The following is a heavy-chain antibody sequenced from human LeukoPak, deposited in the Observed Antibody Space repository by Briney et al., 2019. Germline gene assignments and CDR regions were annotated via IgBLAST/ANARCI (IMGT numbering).Heavy chain of an antibody. CDR1: GFILSTYN. CDR2: ITSSGNII. J-gene: IGHJ4*02. CDR3: ARGTPGHCSGGNCYSLDN. Sequence: GGSLRLSCAASGFILSTYNVNWVRQAPGKGLEWVSFITSSGNIIYYAVSVKGRFTISRDNAKNALYLQMNSLRAEDTAVYYCARGTPGHCSGGNCYSLDNWGQGTLVTVSS. V-gene: IGHV3-48*03. D-gene: IGHD2-15*01.